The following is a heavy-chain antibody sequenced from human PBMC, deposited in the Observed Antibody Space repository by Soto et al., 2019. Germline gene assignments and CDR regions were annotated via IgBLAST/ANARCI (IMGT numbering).Heavy chain of an antibody. CDR1: GGSISSYY. CDR2: IYYSGST. CDR3: ARGYDSSGYYQGPEYFQH. Sequence: SETLSLTCTVSGGSISSYYWSWIRQPPGKGLEWIGYIYYSGSTNYNPSLKSRVTISVDTSKNQFSLKLSSVTAADTAVYYCARGYDSSGYYQGPEYFQHWGQGTLVTVSS. D-gene: IGHD3-22*01. J-gene: IGHJ1*01. V-gene: IGHV4-59*01.